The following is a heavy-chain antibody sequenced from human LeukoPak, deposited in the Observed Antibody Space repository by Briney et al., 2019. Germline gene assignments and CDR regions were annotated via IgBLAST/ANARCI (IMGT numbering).Heavy chain of an antibody. CDR2: ISGSGGST. J-gene: IGHJ4*02. CDR1: GFTFSSYA. Sequence: GGSLRLSCAASGFTFSSYAMSWVRQAPGKGLEWVSAISGSGGSTYYADSVKGRFTISRDNSKNTLYLQMNSLRADDTAVYYCAKSWCETICYGIYDWGQGTLVTVS. D-gene: IGHD2-2*01. CDR3: AKSWCETICYGIYD. V-gene: IGHV3-23*01.